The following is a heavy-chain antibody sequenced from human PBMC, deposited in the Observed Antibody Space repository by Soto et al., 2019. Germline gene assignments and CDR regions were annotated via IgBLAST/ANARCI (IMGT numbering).Heavy chain of an antibody. D-gene: IGHD3-10*01. CDR1: GFTFSSYA. CDR3: AKDPPWPTMVRGVITFDY. J-gene: IGHJ4*02. V-gene: IGHV3-23*01. CDR2: ISGSGGST. Sequence: GGSLRLSCAASGFTFSSYAMSWVRQAPGKGLEWVSAISGSGGSTYYADSVKGRFTISRDNSKNTLFLQMNSLRAEDTAVYYCAKDPPWPTMVRGVITFDYWGQGTLVTVSS.